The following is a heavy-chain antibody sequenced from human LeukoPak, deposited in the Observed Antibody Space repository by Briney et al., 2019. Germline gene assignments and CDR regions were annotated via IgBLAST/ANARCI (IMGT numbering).Heavy chain of an antibody. CDR2: IYSGGST. CDR1: GFTVSSNH. CDR3: ARGPAGYN. Sequence: PGGSLRLSCAASGFTVSSNHMSWVRQAPGKGLEWVSVIYSGGSTDYADSVKGRFTISRDNSKNTLYLHMNSLRAEDTAVYHCARGPAGYNWGQGTLVTVSS. J-gene: IGHJ4*02. D-gene: IGHD1-1*01. V-gene: IGHV3-53*01.